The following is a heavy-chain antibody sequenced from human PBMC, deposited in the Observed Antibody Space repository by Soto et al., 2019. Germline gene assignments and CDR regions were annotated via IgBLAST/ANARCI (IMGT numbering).Heavy chain of an antibody. Sequence: PGESLKISCKATGYSFTNYWIGWVRQMPGKGLEWMGTIYPGDSDTRYGPAFEGQVTISADKSITTAYLQWSSLKASDTAVYFCARRRQYCTSKISLANYYYTLEVWGQGTTVTVSS. CDR3: ARRRQYCTSKISLANYYYTLEV. D-gene: IGHD2-2*01. J-gene: IGHJ6*02. CDR2: IYPGDSDT. CDR1: GYSFTNYW. V-gene: IGHV5-51*01.